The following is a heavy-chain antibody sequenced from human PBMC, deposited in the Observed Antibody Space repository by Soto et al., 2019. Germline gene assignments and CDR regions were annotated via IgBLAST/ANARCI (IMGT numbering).Heavy chain of an antibody. Sequence: QVQLVQSGAEVKKPGASVKVSCKASGYTFTSYGISWVRQAPGQGLEWMGWISAYNGNTNYAQKLQGRGTMPTDTSTSTAYMELRGRRSDDTAVYYCARMVATEGNWFDPWGQGPLVTVSS. CDR2: ISAYNGNT. D-gene: IGHD2-15*01. CDR3: ARMVATEGNWFDP. V-gene: IGHV1-18*01. CDR1: GYTFTSYG. J-gene: IGHJ5*02.